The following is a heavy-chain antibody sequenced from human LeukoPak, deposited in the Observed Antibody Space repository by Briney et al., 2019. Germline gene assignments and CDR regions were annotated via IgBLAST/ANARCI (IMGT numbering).Heavy chain of an antibody. V-gene: IGHV1-24*01. Sequence: ASVTVSCTVSGYTLTELSMHWVRQAPGKGLEWMGGFDPEDGETIYAQKFQGRVTMTEDTSTDTAYMELSSLRSEDTAVYYCATPTTAMITSGGVIAFDIWGQGTMVTVSS. CDR2: FDPEDGET. J-gene: IGHJ3*02. CDR3: ATPTTAMITSGGVIAFDI. D-gene: IGHD3-16*02. CDR1: GYTLTELS.